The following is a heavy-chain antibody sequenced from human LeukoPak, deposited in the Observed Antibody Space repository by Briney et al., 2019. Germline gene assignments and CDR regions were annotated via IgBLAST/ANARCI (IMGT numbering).Heavy chain of an antibody. J-gene: IGHJ4*02. CDR2: IYTSGST. CDR1: GGSISSGSYY. D-gene: IGHD2-8*01. V-gene: IGHV4-61*02. CDR3: AREELNGVWEYFDY. Sequence: PSETLSLTCTVSGGSISSGSYYWSWIRQPAGKGLEWIGRIYTSGSTNYNPSLKSRVTISVDTSKNQFSLKLSSVTAADTAVYYCAREELNGVWEYFDYWGQGTLVTVSS.